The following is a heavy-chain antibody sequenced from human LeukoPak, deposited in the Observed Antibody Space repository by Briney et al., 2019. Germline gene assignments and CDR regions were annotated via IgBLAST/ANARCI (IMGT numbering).Heavy chain of an antibody. CDR3: ARAPYGDYVWDFDY. CDR2: IYYSGST. V-gene: IGHV4-59*01. Sequence: SETLSLTCTVSGGSISSYYWSWIRQPPGKGLEWIGYIYYSGSTNYNPSLKSGVTISVDTSKNQFSLKLSSVTAADTAVYYCARAPYGDYVWDFDYWGQGTLVTVSS. D-gene: IGHD4-17*01. CDR1: GGSISSYY. J-gene: IGHJ4*02.